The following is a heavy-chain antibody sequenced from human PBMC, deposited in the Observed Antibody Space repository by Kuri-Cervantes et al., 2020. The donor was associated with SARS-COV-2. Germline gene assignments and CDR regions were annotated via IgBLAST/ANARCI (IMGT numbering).Heavy chain of an antibody. V-gene: IGHV4-39*01. CDR1: GGSISSSSYY. D-gene: IGHD6-19*01. CDR3: ARFGIAVARSVDY. CDR2: IYYSGST. J-gene: IGHJ4*02. Sequence: SETLSLTCTVSGGSISSSSYYWGWIRQPPGKGLEWIGSIYYSGSTYYNPSLKSRVTISVDTSKNQFSLKLSSVTAADTAVYYCARFGIAVARSVDYWGQGTLVTVSS.